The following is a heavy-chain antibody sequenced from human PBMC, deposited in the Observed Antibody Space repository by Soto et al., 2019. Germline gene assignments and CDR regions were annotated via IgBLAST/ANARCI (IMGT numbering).Heavy chain of an antibody. CDR2: IKQDGSQK. J-gene: IGHJ4*02. D-gene: IGHD2-2*01. CDR3: ARDLRGLPAAPFEY. V-gene: IGHV3-7*01. Sequence: GGSLRLSCAASGFTFSSYWMSWVRQAPGKGLEWVANIKQDGSQKYYVDSVKGRFTISRDNAKNSLYLQMNSLRAEDTAVYYCARDLRGLPAAPFEYWGQGTLVTVSS. CDR1: GFTFSSYW.